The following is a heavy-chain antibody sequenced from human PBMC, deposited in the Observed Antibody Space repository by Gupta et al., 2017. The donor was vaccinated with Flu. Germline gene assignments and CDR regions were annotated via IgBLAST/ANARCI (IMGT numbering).Heavy chain of an antibody. V-gene: IGHV3-72*01. CDR3: ARGDVQN. CDR2: IRSKPTGYTT. CDR1: GFIFSDQY. Sequence: SGFIFSDQYMDWVRQAPGKGLEWVARIRSKPTGYTTSYAASAKGRFTISRDDSKNSLYLQXNXLKIEDXAVYYCARGDVQNWGQGTLVTVSS. J-gene: IGHJ1*01.